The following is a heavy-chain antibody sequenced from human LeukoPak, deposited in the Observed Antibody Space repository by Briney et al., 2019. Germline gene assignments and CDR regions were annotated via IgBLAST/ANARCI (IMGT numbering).Heavy chain of an antibody. D-gene: IGHD2-21*02. CDR1: GGSISSYY. CDR3: ARMVTAGLLSPPYFDY. V-gene: IGHV4-4*07. J-gene: IGHJ4*02. Sequence: SETLSLTCTVSGGSISSYYWSWIRQPAGKGLEELEWIGRIYTSGSTTYNPSLKSRVTMSVDTSKNQFSLKLSSVTAADTAVYFCARMVTAGLLSPPYFDYWGQGTLVTVSS. CDR2: IYTSGST.